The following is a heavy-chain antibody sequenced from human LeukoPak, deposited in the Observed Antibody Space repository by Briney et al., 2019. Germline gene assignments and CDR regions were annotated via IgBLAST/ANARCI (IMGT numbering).Heavy chain of an antibody. CDR2: FYYSGST. J-gene: IGHJ4*02. V-gene: IGHV4-39*02. Sequence: SETLSLTCTVSGGSIRGSSYFWGWIRQPPGKGLEWIVSFYYSGSTSYNPSLKSRVTISVDTSKNHFSLRLSSVTAADTAVYYCASVHGGSAHFHYWGQGTLVTVSS. D-gene: IGHD1-26*01. CDR1: GGSIRGSSYF. CDR3: ASVHGGSAHFHY.